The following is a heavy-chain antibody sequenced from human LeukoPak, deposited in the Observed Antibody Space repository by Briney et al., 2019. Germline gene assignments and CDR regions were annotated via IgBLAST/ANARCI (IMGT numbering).Heavy chain of an antibody. V-gene: IGHV4-39*01. D-gene: IGHD3-10*01. CDR2: IYYSGST. CDR3: SRLYFGELLPPYYYYMDV. J-gene: IGHJ6*03. CDR1: GGSISSSSYF. Sequence: SETLSLTCTVSGGSISSSSYFWAWIRQPPGKGLEWIGSIYYSGSTYYNPSLKSRVTISVDTSKNQFSLKLSSVTAADTAVYYCSRLYFGELLPPYYYYMDVWGKGTTVTISS.